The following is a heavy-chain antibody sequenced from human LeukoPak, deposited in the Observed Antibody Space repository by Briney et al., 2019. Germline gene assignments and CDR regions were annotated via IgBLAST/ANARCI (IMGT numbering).Heavy chain of an antibody. CDR1: GGTFSSYA. V-gene: IGHV1-69*04. Sequence: SVKVSCKASGGTFSSYAISWVRQAPGQGLEWMGRIIPILGIANYAQKFQGRVTITADKSTSTAYMELSSLRSEDTAVYYCAREEDSDYYGSGGFDYWGQGTLVTVSS. CDR2: IIPILGIA. J-gene: IGHJ4*02. D-gene: IGHD3-10*01. CDR3: AREEDSDYYGSGGFDY.